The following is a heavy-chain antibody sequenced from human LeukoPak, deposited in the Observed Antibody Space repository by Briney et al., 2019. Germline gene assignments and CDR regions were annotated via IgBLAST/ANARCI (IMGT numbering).Heavy chain of an antibody. CDR3: ARTIAAAGTNWFDP. CDR2: IYYSGST. V-gene: IGHV4-61*01. CDR1: GGSVSSGSYY. Sequence: SETLSLTCTVSGGSVSSGSYYWSWIRQPPGKGLEWIGYIYYSGSTYYNPSLKSRVTISVDTSKNQFSLKLSSVTAADTAVYYCARTIAAAGTNWFDPWGQGTLVTVSS. J-gene: IGHJ5*02. D-gene: IGHD6-13*01.